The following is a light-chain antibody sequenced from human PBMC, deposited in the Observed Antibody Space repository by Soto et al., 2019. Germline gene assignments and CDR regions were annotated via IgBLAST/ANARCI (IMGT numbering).Light chain of an antibody. CDR2: GTS. CDR1: QSVSGNY. Sequence: EVVMTQSPGTLSLSPGEAATLSCRASQSVSGNYLAWYQQKPGQAPRLLIFGTSSRATGIPDRFSGSGSGTEFNLTISSLQSEDFAVYFRQQYDDWLRLTFGGGTKVDIK. CDR3: QQYDDWLRLT. V-gene: IGKV3-20*01. J-gene: IGKJ4*01.